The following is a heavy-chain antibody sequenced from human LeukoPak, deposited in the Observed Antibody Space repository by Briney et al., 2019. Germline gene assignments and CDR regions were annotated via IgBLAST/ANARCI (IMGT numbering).Heavy chain of an antibody. J-gene: IGHJ4*02. CDR1: GGTFSSYA. CDR2: IIPIFGTA. CDR3: ARSPEDILTGYSYYFDY. V-gene: IGHV1-69*13. Sequence: ASVKVSCKASGGTFSSYAISWVRQAPGQGLEWMGGIIPIFGTANYAQKFQGRVTITADESTSTAYMELSSLRSEDTAVYYCARSPEDILTGYSYYFDYWGQGTLVTVSS. D-gene: IGHD3-9*01.